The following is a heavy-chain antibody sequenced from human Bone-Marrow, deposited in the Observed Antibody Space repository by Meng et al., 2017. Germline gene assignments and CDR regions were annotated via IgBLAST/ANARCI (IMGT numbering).Heavy chain of an antibody. D-gene: IGHD2-21*02. CDR3: AREYCGGDCYSGLSLDY. J-gene: IGHJ4*02. CDR2: ISAYNDNT. Sequence: ASVKVSCKASGYTFNNYGISWLRQAPGQGLEWMGWISAYNDNTNYAQELQGRVTMTTDTSTSTAYMELRSLRSDDTAVYYCAREYCGGDCYSGLSLDYWGQGTLVTVSS. V-gene: IGHV1-18*01. CDR1: GYTFNNYG.